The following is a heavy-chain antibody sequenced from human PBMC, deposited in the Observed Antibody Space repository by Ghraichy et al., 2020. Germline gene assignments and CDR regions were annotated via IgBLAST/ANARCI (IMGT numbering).Heavy chain of an antibody. CDR2: IYSDGRT. CDR1: GFIVSDNY. D-gene: IGHD3-22*01. V-gene: IGHV3-66*01. Sequence: GGSLRLSCADSGFIVSDNYMTWVRQAPGKGLEWVSLIYSDGRTHYADSVKGRFTISRDKSKNTLYLQMHGLRGEDTAVYYCARVPYYGAAVDYWGQGTLVTVSS. CDR3: ARVPYYGAAVDY. J-gene: IGHJ4*02.